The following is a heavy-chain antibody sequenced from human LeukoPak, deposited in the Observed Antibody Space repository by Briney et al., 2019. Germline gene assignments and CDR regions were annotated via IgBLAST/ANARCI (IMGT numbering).Heavy chain of an antibody. CDR1: GFTFSSYW. CDR2: INSDGSST. J-gene: IGHJ4*02. CDR3: ASTMVATGDFDY. D-gene: IGHD5-12*01. Sequence: GGSLRLSCAASGFTFSSYWMHWVRQAPGKGLVWVSRINSDGSSTSYADSVKGRFTISRDNAKNTLYLQMNSLRAEDTAVYYCASTMVATGDFDYWGQGTLVTVSS. V-gene: IGHV3-74*01.